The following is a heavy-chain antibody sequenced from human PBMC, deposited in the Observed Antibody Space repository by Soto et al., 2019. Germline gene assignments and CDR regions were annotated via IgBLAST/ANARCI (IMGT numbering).Heavy chain of an antibody. CDR3: VRDMQLWRLDS. J-gene: IGHJ4*02. CDR1: GLTFRSYG. Sequence: EVQLVESGGGLVQPGESLRLSYAASGLTFRSYGMHWVRQAPGKGLVCVSRINTDGSVAMYVDSLKGRFTISRENAKNTLYLHMNSLRAEDTAVYYCVRDMQLWRLDSWGKGTLATVSS. D-gene: IGHD2-21*01. CDR2: INTDGSVA. V-gene: IGHV3-74*03.